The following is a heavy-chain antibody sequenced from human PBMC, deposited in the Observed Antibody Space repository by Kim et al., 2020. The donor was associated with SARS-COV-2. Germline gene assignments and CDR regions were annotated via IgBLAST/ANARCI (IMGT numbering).Heavy chain of an antibody. Sequence: ASVKVSCKASGYTFTGYYLHWVRQAPGQGLEWMGWINPKSGDTDYAQKLQGRVTMTRDTSISTAYMELSRLRSDDTAVYYCAGKARYSNASPNHNWFDPWGQGTLVTVSS. J-gene: IGHJ5*02. CDR2: INPKSGDT. CDR3: AGKARYSNASPNHNWFDP. D-gene: IGHD4-4*01. CDR1: GYTFTGYY. V-gene: IGHV1-2*02.